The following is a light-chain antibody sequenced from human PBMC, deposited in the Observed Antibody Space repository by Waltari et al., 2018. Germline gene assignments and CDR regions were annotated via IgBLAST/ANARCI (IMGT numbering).Light chain of an antibody. CDR3: QQYNNWPPIT. Sequence: ETVMTQSPAPLSVSPGEGAILPCRASQNVCSKLAWYQQKPGQAPRLLIFGASTRATGIPARFSGSGSGTEFTLTISSMQSEDFAVYYCQQYNNWPPITFGQGTRLEIK. CDR2: GAS. J-gene: IGKJ5*01. CDR1: QNVCSK. V-gene: IGKV3-15*01.